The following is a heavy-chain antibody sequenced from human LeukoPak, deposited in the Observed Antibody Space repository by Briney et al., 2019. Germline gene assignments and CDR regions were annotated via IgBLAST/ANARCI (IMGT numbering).Heavy chain of an antibody. CDR1: GFTFSSYA. J-gene: IGHJ4*02. CDR2: ISGSGGST. V-gene: IGHV3-23*01. D-gene: IGHD2-21*02. CDR3: AKDGRLRGPIVVVTANDY. Sequence: PGGSLRLSCAASGFTFSSYAMHWVRQAPGKGLEWVSAISGSGGSTYYADSVKGRFTISRDNSKNTLYLQMNSLRAEDTAVYYCAKDGRLRGPIVVVTANDYWGQGTLVTVSS.